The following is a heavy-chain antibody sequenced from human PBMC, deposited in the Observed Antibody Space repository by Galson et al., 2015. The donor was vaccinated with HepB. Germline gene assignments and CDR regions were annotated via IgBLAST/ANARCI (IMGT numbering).Heavy chain of an antibody. J-gene: IGHJ4*02. CDR2: ISGSGGST. D-gene: IGHD3-22*01. CDR1: GFTFSSYA. Sequence: SLRLSCAASGFTFSSYAMSWVRQAPGKGLEWVSAISGSGGSTYYADSVKGRFTISRDNSKNTLYLQMNSLRAEDTAVYYCAKDQLPYYYDSSGYYISRFNDYWGQGTLVTVSS. CDR3: AKDQLPYYYDSSGYYISRFNDY. V-gene: IGHV3-23*01.